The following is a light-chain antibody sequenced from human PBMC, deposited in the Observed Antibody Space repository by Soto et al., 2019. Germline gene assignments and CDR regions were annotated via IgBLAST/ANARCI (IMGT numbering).Light chain of an antibody. V-gene: IGKV3-11*01. CDR1: QSVGSH. CDR3: QQRSNWPPTYT. CDR2: DAS. J-gene: IGKJ2*01. Sequence: IEMIQSPATLSVYTGERVTLSCTTIQSVGSHIAWYQQKPGQAPRLLIYDASNRATGIPARFSGSGSGTDFTLTISSLEPEDFAVYYCQQRSNWPPTYTFGQGTKVDI.